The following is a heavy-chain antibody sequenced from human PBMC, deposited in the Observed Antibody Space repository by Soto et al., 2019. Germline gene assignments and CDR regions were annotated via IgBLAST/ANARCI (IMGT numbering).Heavy chain of an antibody. Sequence: QVQLVQSGAEVKKPGASVKVSCKASGYTFTSYAMHWVRQAPGQRLEWMGWINAGNGNTKCLQKFQGRVTITRDTSASSAYMXXSSLSSEATAVYSCARTLMHYDILTGYYMAYSFDYWGQGTLVTVSS. CDR2: INAGNGNT. D-gene: IGHD3-9*01. J-gene: IGHJ4*02. CDR1: GYTFTSYA. V-gene: IGHV1-3*01. CDR3: ARTLMHYDILTGYYMAYSFDY.